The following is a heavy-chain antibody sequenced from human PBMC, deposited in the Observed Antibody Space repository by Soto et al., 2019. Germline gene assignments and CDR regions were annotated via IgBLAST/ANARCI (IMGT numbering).Heavy chain of an antibody. CDR3: ARRSTGYCSGGSCYLYDY. CDR2: ISAYNGNT. D-gene: IGHD2-15*01. Sequence: TSVKVSCEACGDRYTSYGISWVRQAPGQGLEWMGWISAYNGNTNYAQKLQGRVTMTTDTSTSTAYMELRSLRSDDTAVYYCARRSTGYCSGGSCYLYDYGGQGTLVTVSS. J-gene: IGHJ4*02. CDR1: GDRYTSYG. V-gene: IGHV1-18*01.